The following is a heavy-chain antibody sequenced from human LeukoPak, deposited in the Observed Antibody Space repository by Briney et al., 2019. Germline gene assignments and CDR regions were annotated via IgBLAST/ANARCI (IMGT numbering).Heavy chain of an antibody. Sequence: TGGSLRLSCAASGFTFSTYWMHWVRQAPGKGLVWVSRISSDGSITGYADSVKGRFTISRDNAKNTLYLQMNSLRAEDTAVYYCARHLNYYLDYWGQGTLVTASS. CDR3: ARHLNYYLDY. V-gene: IGHV3-74*01. CDR2: ISSDGSIT. D-gene: IGHD3-10*01. CDR1: GFTFSTYW. J-gene: IGHJ4*02.